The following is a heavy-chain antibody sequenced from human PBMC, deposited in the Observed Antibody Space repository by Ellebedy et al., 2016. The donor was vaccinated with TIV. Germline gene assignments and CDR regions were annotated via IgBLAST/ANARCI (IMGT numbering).Heavy chain of an antibody. D-gene: IGHD4-23*01. J-gene: IGHJ4*02. V-gene: IGHV3-30*02. Sequence: GESLKTSCAASGFSFSSYGMHWVRQAPGKGLEWVAFIRSDGSNKYYTYSVEGRFTISRDNSKNIVYLQTNSLRAEDTAVYYCARDRWPYFFDCWGQGTLVTVSS. CDR3: ARDRWPYFFDC. CDR1: GFSFSSYG. CDR2: IRSDGSNK.